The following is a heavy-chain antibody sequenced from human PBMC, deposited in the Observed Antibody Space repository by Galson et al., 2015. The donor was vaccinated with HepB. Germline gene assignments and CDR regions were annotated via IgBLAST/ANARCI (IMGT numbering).Heavy chain of an antibody. CDR1: GYSFTRHW. Sequence: QSGAEVKKPGESLKISCKASGYSFTRHWIGWVRQMPGKGLEWMGFTHPGDSDTRYSPSFQGRVTISTDKSISTAYLHWSSLKASDTAIYYCARVKREEWYQYYFHGMDVWGQGTTVTVSS. V-gene: IGHV5-51*01. CDR2: THPGDSDT. CDR3: ARVKREEWYQYYFHGMDV. J-gene: IGHJ6*02. D-gene: IGHD3-3*01.